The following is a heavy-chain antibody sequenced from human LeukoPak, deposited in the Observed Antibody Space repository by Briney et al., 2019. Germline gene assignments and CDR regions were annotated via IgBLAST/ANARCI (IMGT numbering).Heavy chain of an antibody. Sequence: GGSLRISCAASGFNVSTRYVNWVRQAPGKGLVWVSCINSDGSSPSYADSVKGRFTISRDNAKNTVYLQMNSLRAEDTAVYYCARWGSSGWYPMDVWGQGTTVTVSS. CDR2: INSDGSSP. J-gene: IGHJ6*02. CDR1: GFNVSTRY. CDR3: ARWGSSGWYPMDV. D-gene: IGHD6-19*01. V-gene: IGHV3-74*01.